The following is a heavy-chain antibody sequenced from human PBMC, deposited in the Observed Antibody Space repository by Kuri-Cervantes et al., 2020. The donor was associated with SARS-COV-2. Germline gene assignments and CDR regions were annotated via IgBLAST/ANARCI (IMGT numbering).Heavy chain of an antibody. CDR2: IYHRGGS. J-gene: IGHJ3*02. CDR3: ARRGAGSSSAAFDI. CDR1: GCSISSGYY. D-gene: IGHD6-6*01. Sequence: SETLSLTCTVSGCSISSGYYWGWIRQPPGKGLEWIGIIYHRGGSYYNPSLRSRVTVSVDTSKNQFSLKLSSVTAADTAVYYCARRGAGSSSAAFDIWGQGTMVTVSS. V-gene: IGHV4-38-2*02.